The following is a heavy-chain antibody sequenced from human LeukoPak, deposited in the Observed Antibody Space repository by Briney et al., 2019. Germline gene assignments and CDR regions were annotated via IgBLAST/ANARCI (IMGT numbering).Heavy chain of an antibody. CDR2: IYYSGST. CDR1: GGSISPYY. V-gene: IGHV4-59*08. D-gene: IGHD6-19*01. CDR3: ARARPIAVADLEYNWFDP. Sequence: PSETLSLTCTVSGGSISPYYWSWIRQPPGKGLEWIGYIYYSGSTNYNPSLKSRVIISVDTSKNQFSLKLSSVTAADTAVYYCARARPIAVADLEYNWFDPWGQGTLVTVSS. J-gene: IGHJ5*02.